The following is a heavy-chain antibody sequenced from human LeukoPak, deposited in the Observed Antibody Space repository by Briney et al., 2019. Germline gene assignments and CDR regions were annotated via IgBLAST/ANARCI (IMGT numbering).Heavy chain of an antibody. CDR1: GYTLTELS. V-gene: IGHV1-24*01. CDR2: FDPEDGET. J-gene: IGHJ3*02. Sequence: ASVKVSCKVSGYTLTELSVHWVRQAPGKGLEWMGGFDPEDGETIYAQKFQGRVTMTEDTSTDTAYMELSSLRSEDTAVYYCATAWSYSPRVFDIWGQGTMVTVSS. CDR3: ATAWSYSPRVFDI. D-gene: IGHD2-15*01.